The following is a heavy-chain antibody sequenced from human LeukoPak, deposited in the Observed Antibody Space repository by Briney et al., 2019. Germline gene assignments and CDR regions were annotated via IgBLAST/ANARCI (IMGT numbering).Heavy chain of an antibody. Sequence: GSVRVSCTASGYTFTGCYMHWVRQAPGQGLEWMGWINPNSGGTNYAQKLQGRVTMTRDTSISTAYMELSRLRSDDTAVYYCARVHCSGGSCYSSDYWGQGTLVTVSS. CDR1: GYTFTGCY. J-gene: IGHJ4*02. V-gene: IGHV1-2*02. D-gene: IGHD2-15*01. CDR3: ARVHCSGGSCYSSDY. CDR2: INPNSGGT.